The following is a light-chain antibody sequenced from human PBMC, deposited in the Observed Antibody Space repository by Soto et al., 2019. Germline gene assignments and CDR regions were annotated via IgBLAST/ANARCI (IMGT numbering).Light chain of an antibody. J-gene: IGKJ1*01. CDR1: QGISTY. Sequence: DIQMTQSPSSLSASVGDRVTITCRASQGISTYLNWYQQKPGKAPKVLIYEASSLQSGVPSRFSGSGSGTDFTLTITSLQPEDFATYYCQQSYSTPPWTFGQGTKVDIK. CDR2: EAS. CDR3: QQSYSTPPWT. V-gene: IGKV1-39*01.